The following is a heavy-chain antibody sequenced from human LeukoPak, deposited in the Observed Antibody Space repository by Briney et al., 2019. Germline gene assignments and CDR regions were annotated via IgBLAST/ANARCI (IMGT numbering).Heavy chain of an antibody. CDR2: IREDGSEK. J-gene: IGHJ3*01. V-gene: IGHV3-7*05. Sequence: PGGPLRLSCAASAVTFSSFWISSVTQAPWKGLEWVANIREDGSEKYYVDSVKGRFTISRDNAKNSLYLQMNSRRAEDTAVYYCVRRGYKYDYWGQGTMVTVSS. CDR3: VRRGYKYDY. CDR1: AVTFSSFW. D-gene: IGHD5-18*01.